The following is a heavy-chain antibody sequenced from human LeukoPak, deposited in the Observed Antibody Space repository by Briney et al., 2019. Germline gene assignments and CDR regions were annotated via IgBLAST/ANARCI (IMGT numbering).Heavy chain of an antibody. J-gene: IGHJ6*04. CDR2: IYYSGST. CDR1: GGSISSYY. D-gene: IGHD3-9*01. V-gene: IGHV4-59*08. Sequence: SETLSLTCTVSGGSISSYYWSWIRQPPGKGLEWIGYIYYSGSTNYNPSLKSRVTISVDTSKNQFSLKLSSVTAADTAVYYCARTDILTGSYGMDVWGKGTTVTVSS. CDR3: ARTDILTGSYGMDV.